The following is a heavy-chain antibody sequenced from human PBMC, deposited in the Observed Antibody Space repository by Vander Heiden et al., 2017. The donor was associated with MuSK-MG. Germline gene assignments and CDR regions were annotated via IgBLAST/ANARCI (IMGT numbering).Heavy chain of an antibody. CDR3: AREAPMVRGEDWFDP. CDR1: GGSISSGGYY. D-gene: IGHD3-10*01. V-gene: IGHV4-31*03. CDR2: IYYSGST. J-gene: IGHJ5*02. Sequence: QVQLQESGPGLVKPPQTLSPTCPVPGGSISSGGYYWSWIRQHPGKGLEWIGYIYYSGSTYYNPSLKSRVTISVDTSKNQFSLKLSSVTAADTAVYYCAREAPMVRGEDWFDPWGQGTLVTVSS.